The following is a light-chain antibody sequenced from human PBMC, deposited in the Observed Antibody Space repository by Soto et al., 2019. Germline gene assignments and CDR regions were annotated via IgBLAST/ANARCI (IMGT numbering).Light chain of an antibody. CDR3: QHYNSYSEA. CDR1: QSISSW. J-gene: IGKJ1*01. Sequence: DIQMTHSPSSLSASVGDRVTITCRASQSISSWLAWYQQKPGKAPKLLIYKASTLKSGVPSRFSGSGSGTEFTLTISSLQADDFATDYCQHYNSYSEAFGQGTKVDIK. CDR2: KAS. V-gene: IGKV1-5*03.